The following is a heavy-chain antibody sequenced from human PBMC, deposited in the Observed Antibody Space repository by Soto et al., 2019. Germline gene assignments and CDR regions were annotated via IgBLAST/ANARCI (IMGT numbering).Heavy chain of an antibody. J-gene: IGHJ3*02. V-gene: IGHV1-58*01. Sequence: SVEVSCKTSGFTFSNSSVQWVRRALGQRLEWIGWIVVGNGQTKSAQNLQERMIITRDMSTSTAYMELSSLRSEDTAVYYCAAELYSGGSCCSFDIWGQGTMVTVSS. CDR1: GFTFSNSS. CDR3: AAELYSGGSCCSFDI. CDR2: IVVGNGQT. D-gene: IGHD2-15*01.